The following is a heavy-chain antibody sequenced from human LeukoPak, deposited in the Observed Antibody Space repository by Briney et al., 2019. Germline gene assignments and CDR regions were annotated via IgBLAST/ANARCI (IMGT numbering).Heavy chain of an antibody. Sequence: SEALSLTCTVSGGSISSYYWSWIRQPPRKGLEWIGYIYYSGSTNYNPSLKSRVTISADTSKNQFSLKLSSVTAADTAVYYCARALIVGAIVFDYWGQGTLVTVSS. CDR2: IYYSGST. V-gene: IGHV4-59*01. J-gene: IGHJ4*02. CDR3: ARALIVGAIVFDY. D-gene: IGHD1-26*01. CDR1: GGSISSYY.